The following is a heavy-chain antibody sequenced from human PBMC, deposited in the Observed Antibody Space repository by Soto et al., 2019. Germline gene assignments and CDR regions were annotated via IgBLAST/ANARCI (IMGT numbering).Heavy chain of an antibody. J-gene: IGHJ4*02. CDR1: GGSVSSGSYH. V-gene: IGHV4-61*01. CDR3: ARENYYDSSGTGGLFDY. D-gene: IGHD3-22*01. Sequence: PSETLSLTCTVSGGSVSSGSYHWSWIRQPPGKGLEWIGYIYYSGSTNYNPSLKSRVTISVDTSKNQFSLKLSSVTAADTAVYYCARENYYDSSGTGGLFDYWGQGTLVTVSS. CDR2: IYYSGST.